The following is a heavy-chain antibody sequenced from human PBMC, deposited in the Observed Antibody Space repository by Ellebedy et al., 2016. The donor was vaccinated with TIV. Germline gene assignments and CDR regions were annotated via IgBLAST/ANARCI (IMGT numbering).Heavy chain of an antibody. CDR3: ASRNDSSGYYYVLAFEY. Sequence: AASVKVSCKASGGTFSNYAISWVRQAPGQGLEWMGRIIPIFGTADYAQKFQGRVTMTADKSTSTGYMELSSLRSEDTAIYYWASRNDSSGYYYVLAFEYWGQGTLVTVSS. CDR2: IIPIFGTA. D-gene: IGHD3-22*01. V-gene: IGHV1-69*06. J-gene: IGHJ4*02. CDR1: GGTFSNYA.